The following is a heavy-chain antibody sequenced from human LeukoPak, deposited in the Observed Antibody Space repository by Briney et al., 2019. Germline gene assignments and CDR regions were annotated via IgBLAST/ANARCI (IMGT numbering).Heavy chain of an antibody. CDR1: GFTFSSYS. V-gene: IGHV3-21*01. J-gene: IGHJ4*02. Sequence: GGSLILSCAASGFTFSSYSMNWVRQAPGKGLEWVSSITISSSYIYYAESVKGRFTMSRDNAKNSLYLQMSSLRAEDTAVYYCARDGYSGTYAKVGYCDYWGQGTRVTVSS. D-gene: IGHD1-26*01. CDR3: ARDGYSGTYAKVGYCDY. CDR2: ITISSSYI.